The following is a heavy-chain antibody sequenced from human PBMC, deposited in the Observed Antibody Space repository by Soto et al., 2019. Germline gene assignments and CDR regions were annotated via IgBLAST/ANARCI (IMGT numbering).Heavy chain of an antibody. CDR2: ISYDGSNK. CDR3: AKDDGHTAMVTEFGYYYGMDV. J-gene: IGHJ6*02. V-gene: IGHV3-30*18. Sequence: GGSLRLSCAASGFTFSSYGMHWVRQAPGKGLEWVAVISYDGSNKYYADSVKGRFTISRDNSKNTLYLQMNSLRAEDTAVYYCAKDDGHTAMVTEFGYYYGMDVWGQGTTVTVSS. D-gene: IGHD5-18*01. CDR1: GFTFSSYG.